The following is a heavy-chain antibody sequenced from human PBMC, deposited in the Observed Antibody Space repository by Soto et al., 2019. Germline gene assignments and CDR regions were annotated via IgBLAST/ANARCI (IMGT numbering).Heavy chain of an antibody. D-gene: IGHD3-3*01. V-gene: IGHV3-23*01. CDR1: GFTFSSYA. Sequence: GGSLRLSCAASGFTFSSYAMSWVRQAPGKGLEWVSAISGSGGSTYYADSVKGRLTISRDNSKNTLYLQMNSLRAEDTAVYYCAKDRFTSAGGMFYYYYGMDVWGQGTTVTVSS. CDR3: AKDRFTSAGGMFYYYYGMDV. J-gene: IGHJ6*02. CDR2: ISGSGGST.